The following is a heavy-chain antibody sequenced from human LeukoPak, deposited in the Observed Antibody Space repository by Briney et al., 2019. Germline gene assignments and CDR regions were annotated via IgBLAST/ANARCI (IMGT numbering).Heavy chain of an antibody. CDR1: GFTFSSYA. D-gene: IGHD2-2*01. CDR2: ISGSGGST. Sequence: PGGSLRLSCAASGFTFSSYAMSWVRQAPGKGLEWVSAISGSGGSTYYADSVKGRFTISRDNSKNTLYLQMNSLRAEDTAVYYCAKGMSRYQLPYYFDYWGQGTLVTVSS. V-gene: IGHV3-23*01. CDR3: AKGMSRYQLPYYFDY. J-gene: IGHJ4*02.